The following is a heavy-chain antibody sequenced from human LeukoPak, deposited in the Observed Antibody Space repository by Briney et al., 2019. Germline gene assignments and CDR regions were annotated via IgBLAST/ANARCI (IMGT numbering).Heavy chain of an antibody. D-gene: IGHD6-13*01. CDR2: IYYRGDT. Sequence: SETLSLTCSVSGGSISGYYWSWIRQPPGQGLEWIGFIYYRGDTKYNPSLKSRVTILVDTSKNQFSLKLSSVTAADTAVYYCARAGSSSWPHYYYYMDVWGKGITVTISS. CDR1: GGSISGYY. J-gene: IGHJ6*03. V-gene: IGHV4-59*01. CDR3: ARAGSSSWPHYYYYMDV.